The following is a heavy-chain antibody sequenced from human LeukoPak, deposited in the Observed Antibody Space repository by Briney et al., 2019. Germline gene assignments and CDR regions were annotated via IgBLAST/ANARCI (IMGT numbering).Heavy chain of an antibody. V-gene: IGHV4-31*03. D-gene: IGHD3-16*01. J-gene: IGHJ6*03. CDR1: GGSISSGGYY. CDR3: ARGEKYDVPYYYYMDV. Sequence: PSETLSFTCTVSGGSISSGGYYWSWIRQHPGKGLEWIGYIYYSGSTYYNPSLKSRVTISVDTSKNQFSLKLSSVTAVDTAVYYCARGEKYDVPYYYYMDVWAKGPRSPSP. CDR2: IYYSGST.